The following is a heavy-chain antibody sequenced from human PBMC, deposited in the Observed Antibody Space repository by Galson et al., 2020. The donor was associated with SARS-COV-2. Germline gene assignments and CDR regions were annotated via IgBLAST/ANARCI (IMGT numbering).Heavy chain of an antibody. V-gene: IGHV4-4*07. CDR2: IFTGGTS. J-gene: IGHJ4*02. D-gene: IGHD2-15*01. Sequence: ASETLSLTCTVSGGSVSSYYWSWIRQPAGKGLEWIGRIFTGGTSNYNPSLESRVSMSVDTSKGQVSLQLTSVTAADTAMYYCARDLSGRSGVWYFEYWGQGTLVTVSS. CDR3: ARDLSGRSGVWYFEY. CDR1: GGSVSSYY.